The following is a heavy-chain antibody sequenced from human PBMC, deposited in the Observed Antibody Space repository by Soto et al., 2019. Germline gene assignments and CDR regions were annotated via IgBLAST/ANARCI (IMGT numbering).Heavy chain of an antibody. Sequence: GGSLRLSCAASGFTFSDYYMSWIRQAPGKGLEWVSVISGSGGSTYYADSVKGRFTISRDNSKNTLYLQMNSLRAEDTAVYYCAKRAAGTSFDYWGQGTLVTVSS. D-gene: IGHD6-13*01. CDR2: ISGSGGST. V-gene: IGHV3-23*01. CDR1: GFTFSDYY. CDR3: AKRAAGTSFDY. J-gene: IGHJ4*02.